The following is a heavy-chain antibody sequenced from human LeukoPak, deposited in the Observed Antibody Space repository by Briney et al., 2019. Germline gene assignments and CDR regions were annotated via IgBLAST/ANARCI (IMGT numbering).Heavy chain of an antibody. V-gene: IGHV3-30-3*01. Sequence: GGSLRLSCAASGFTFSSYAMHWVRQAPGKGLEWVAVISYDGSNKYYADSVKGRFTISRDNSKNTLYLQMNSLRAEDTAVYYCARGSAIPIYYYDSSGYHIPPDFDYWGQGTLVTVSS. CDR3: ARGSAIPIYYYDSSGYHIPPDFDY. CDR2: ISYDGSNK. D-gene: IGHD3-22*01. J-gene: IGHJ4*02. CDR1: GFTFSSYA.